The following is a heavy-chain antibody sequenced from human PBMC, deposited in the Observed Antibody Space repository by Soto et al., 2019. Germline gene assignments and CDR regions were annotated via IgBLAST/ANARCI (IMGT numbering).Heavy chain of an antibody. CDR2: INNGGDST. CDR3: AGGTYGNGWDS. CDR1: DFSFSTYA. Sequence: EVQLLESGGGFAQPGGSLRLSCVASDFSFSTYALNWVRQAPGKGLEWVSGINNGGDSTNYVDSVRGRFTISRDNSKKTVYPQMNSLRTEDTAVYFCAGGTYGNGWDSWGQGSLVTVSS. J-gene: IGHJ5*02. D-gene: IGHD6-19*01. V-gene: IGHV3-23*03.